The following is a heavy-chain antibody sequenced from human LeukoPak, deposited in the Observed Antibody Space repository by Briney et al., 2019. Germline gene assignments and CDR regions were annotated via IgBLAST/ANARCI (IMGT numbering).Heavy chain of an antibody. CDR3: ASGPYPAAGTDHQFDY. D-gene: IGHD6-13*01. CDR1: GASISSYY. CDR2: IYYRGST. J-gene: IGHJ4*02. Sequence: PSETLSLTCTVSGASISSYYWSWIRQPPGKRLEWIGYIYYRGSTNYNPSLKSRVTISVDTSKNQFSLKLSSVTAADTAVYYCASGPYPAAGTDHQFDYWGQGTLVTVSS. V-gene: IGHV4-59*01.